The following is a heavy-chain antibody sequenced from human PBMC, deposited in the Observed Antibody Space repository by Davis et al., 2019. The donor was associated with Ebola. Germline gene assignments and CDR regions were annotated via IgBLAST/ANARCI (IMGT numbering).Heavy chain of an antibody. D-gene: IGHD3-3*01. CDR2: INHSGST. Sequence: PGGSLRLSCAVYGGSFSGYYWSWIRQPPGKGLEWIGEINHSGSTNYNPSLKSRVTISVDTSKNQFSLKLSSVTAADTAVYYCARDSGITIFGVVIFNWFDPWGQGTLVTVSS. J-gene: IGHJ5*02. V-gene: IGHV4-34*01. CDR1: GGSFSGYY. CDR3: ARDSGITIFGVVIFNWFDP.